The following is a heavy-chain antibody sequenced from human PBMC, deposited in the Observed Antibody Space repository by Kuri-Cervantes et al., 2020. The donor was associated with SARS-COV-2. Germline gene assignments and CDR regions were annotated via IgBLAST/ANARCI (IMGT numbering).Heavy chain of an antibody. J-gene: IGHJ6*02. CDR1: GYTFTSYH. D-gene: IGHD6-13*01. CDR2: INPNSGGT. CDR3: ARDRTRSSWYVWGGSIYGMDV. Sequence: ASVKVSGKALGYTFTSYHMHWVRQAPGQGLEWMERINPNSGGTNYAQKFQGRVTMTRDTSISPAYMELSRLRSDDTAVYYCARDRTRSSWYVWGGSIYGMDVWGQGTTVTVSS. V-gene: IGHV1-2*06.